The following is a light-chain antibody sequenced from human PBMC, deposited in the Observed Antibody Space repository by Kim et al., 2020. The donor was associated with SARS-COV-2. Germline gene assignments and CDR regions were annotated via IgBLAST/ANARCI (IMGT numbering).Light chain of an antibody. V-gene: IGLV2-14*03. CDR3: TSYTRSDTWV. J-gene: IGLJ3*02. CDR1: SSDVGAYNL. Sequence: GQSVTISCTGTSSDVGAYNLVSSYQQHPGKAPKFMIHDVSQRPSGVSNRFSGSKSGNTASLTISGLQAEDEADYYCTSYTRSDTWVFGGGTKLTVL. CDR2: DVS.